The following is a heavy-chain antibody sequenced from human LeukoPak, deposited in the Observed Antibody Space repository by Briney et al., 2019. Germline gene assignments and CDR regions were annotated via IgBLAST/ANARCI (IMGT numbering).Heavy chain of an antibody. J-gene: IGHJ2*01. Sequence: SETLSLTCTVSGGSIRNYYWSWIRQPPGKGLEWIGYIFYSGSTNYNPSLKSRVTISVDTSKNQFSLKLRSVTAADTAVYYCAIVYYSSSYDYWYFDLWGRGTLVTVSS. CDR2: IFYSGST. CDR3: AIVYYSSSYDYWYFDL. CDR1: GGSIRNYY. D-gene: IGHD6-13*01. V-gene: IGHV4-59*01.